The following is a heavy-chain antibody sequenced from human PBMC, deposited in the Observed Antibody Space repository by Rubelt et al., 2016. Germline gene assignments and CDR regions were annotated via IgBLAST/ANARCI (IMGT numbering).Heavy chain of an antibody. V-gene: IGHV3-74*02. CDR2: INTDGRTT. Sequence: EVQMVESGGGLVKPGGSLRLSCTASAFALSTYWMNWVRQAPGKGLVWVSRINTDGRTTNYADSVKGRFTISRDNAKNTLYLQMNSLKTEDTAVYYCARSGSYYSPDYWGQGTRVTVSS. D-gene: IGHD1-26*01. J-gene: IGHJ4*02. CDR3: ARSGSYYSPDY. CDR1: AFALSTYW.